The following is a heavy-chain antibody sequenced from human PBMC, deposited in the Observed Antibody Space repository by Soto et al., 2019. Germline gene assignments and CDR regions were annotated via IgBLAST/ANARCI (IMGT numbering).Heavy chain of an antibody. D-gene: IGHD2-15*01. V-gene: IGHV4-30-4*01. Sequence: PSETLSLTCTVSGGSISSGDYYWSWIRQPPGKGLEWIGYIYYSGSTNYNPSLKSRVTISVDTSKNQFSLKLSSVTAADTAVYYCARYYCSGGSCYWFDPWGQGTLVTVSS. CDR2: IYYSGST. CDR1: GGSISSGDYY. CDR3: ARYYCSGGSCYWFDP. J-gene: IGHJ5*02.